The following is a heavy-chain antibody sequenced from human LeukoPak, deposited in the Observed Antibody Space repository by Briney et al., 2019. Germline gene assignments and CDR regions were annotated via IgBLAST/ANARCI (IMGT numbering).Heavy chain of an antibody. D-gene: IGHD2-8*01. CDR1: GGTFSSYA. CDR2: IIPIFGTA. J-gene: IGHJ4*02. V-gene: IGHV1-69*05. CDR3: ARGGIVLMVYALDY. Sequence: SVKVSCKASGGTFSSYAISWVRQAPGQGLEWMGGIIPIFGTANYAQKFQGRVTITTDESTSTAYMELSSLGSEDTAVCYCARGGIVLMVYALDYWGQGTLVTVSS.